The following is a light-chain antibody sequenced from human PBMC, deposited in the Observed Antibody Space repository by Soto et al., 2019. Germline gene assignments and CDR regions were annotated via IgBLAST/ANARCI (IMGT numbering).Light chain of an antibody. V-gene: IGKV3-20*01. Sequence: EIVLTQSPGTLSLSPGESATLSCRASQSVRSNYLAWYQQKPGQAPRLLIFGASNRATGIPPRFSGRGSGTDFTLTISRLEPEDFAVYYCQQYGSSPLTSGGGTKVDIK. CDR2: GAS. J-gene: IGKJ4*01. CDR3: QQYGSSPLT. CDR1: QSVRSNY.